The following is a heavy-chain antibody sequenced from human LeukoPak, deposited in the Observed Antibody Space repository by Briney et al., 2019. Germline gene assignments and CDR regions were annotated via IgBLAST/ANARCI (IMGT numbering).Heavy chain of an antibody. CDR3: ARLRGDSSSLY. D-gene: IGHD6-6*01. CDR1: GYSFTNYW. CDR2: IYPGDSDT. Sequence: GESLQISCEGSGYSFTNYWIGWVRQTPGKGLEWMGIIYPGDSDTRYSPSFQGQVTISADRSISTVYLQWSSLKASDTAMYYCARLRGDSSSLYWGQGTLVTVSS. J-gene: IGHJ4*02. V-gene: IGHV5-51*01.